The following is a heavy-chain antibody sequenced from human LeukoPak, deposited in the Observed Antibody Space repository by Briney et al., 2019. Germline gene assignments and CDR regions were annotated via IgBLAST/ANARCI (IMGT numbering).Heavy chain of an antibody. CDR2: INSDDSST. Sequence: AGGSLRLSCAASEITFSSYWMHWVRQAPGKGLVWVSRINSDDSSTNYADSVKGRFTISRDNAKNTLYLQMNSLGAEDTAVYFCAMSKGSITLNYWGQGTLVTVSS. D-gene: IGHD3-10*01. CDR3: AMSKGSITLNY. V-gene: IGHV3-74*01. CDR1: EITFSSYW. J-gene: IGHJ4*02.